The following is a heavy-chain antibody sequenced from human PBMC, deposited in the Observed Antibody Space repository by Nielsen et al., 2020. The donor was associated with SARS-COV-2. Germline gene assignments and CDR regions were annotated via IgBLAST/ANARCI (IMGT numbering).Heavy chain of an antibody. D-gene: IGHD6-13*01. J-gene: IGHJ4*02. V-gene: IGHV1-69*13. CDR3: ARAAAAGTGPSDY. CDR2: IIPIFGTA. Sequence: SVKVSCKASGGTFSGYAISWVRQAPGQGLEWMGGIIPIFGTANYAQKFQGRVTITADESTSTAYMELSSLRSEDTAVYYCARAAAAGTGPSDYWGQGTLVTVSS. CDR1: GGTFSGYA.